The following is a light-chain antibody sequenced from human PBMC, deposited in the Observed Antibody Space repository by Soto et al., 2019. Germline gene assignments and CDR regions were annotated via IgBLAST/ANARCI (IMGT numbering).Light chain of an antibody. CDR1: SSDVGTYNY. CDR2: DVS. J-gene: IGLJ1*01. V-gene: IGLV2-14*03. Sequence: LTQPASVSGSPGQAITISCTGTSSDVGTYNYVSWYQHHPGKAPKLIIYDVSNRPSGVSNRFPGSKSGSTASLTISGLQAEDEADYHCSSYTRDTALDFGTGTKVTVL. CDR3: SSYTRDTALD.